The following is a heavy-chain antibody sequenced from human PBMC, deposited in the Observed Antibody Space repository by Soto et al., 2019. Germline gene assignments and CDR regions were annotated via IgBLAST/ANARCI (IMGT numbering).Heavy chain of an antibody. V-gene: IGHV4-39*01. Sequence: QLQLQESGPGLVKPSETLSLTCTVSGGSISSSSYYWGWIRQPPGKGLEWIGSIYYSGSTYYNPSLKSRVTISVDTSKNQFSLKLSSVTPADTAVHYCARQPYCSSTSCYPFSNWFDPWGQGTLVTVSS. CDR1: GGSISSSSYY. D-gene: IGHD2-2*01. CDR2: IYYSGST. J-gene: IGHJ5*02. CDR3: ARQPYCSSTSCYPFSNWFDP.